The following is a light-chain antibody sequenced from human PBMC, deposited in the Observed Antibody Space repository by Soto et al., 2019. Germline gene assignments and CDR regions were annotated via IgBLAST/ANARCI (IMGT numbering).Light chain of an antibody. J-gene: IGKJ2*01. CDR3: QQYGPSPMYT. CDR2: GAS. Sequence: EIVLTQSPGTLSLSPGERATLSCRASQTVSSSYLAWYQQKPGQAPRLLIYGASTRATGIPGRFSGSASRTDFTLTISRLEPEDFAVYYCQQYGPSPMYTFGQGTNLDIK. V-gene: IGKV3-20*01. CDR1: QTVSSSY.